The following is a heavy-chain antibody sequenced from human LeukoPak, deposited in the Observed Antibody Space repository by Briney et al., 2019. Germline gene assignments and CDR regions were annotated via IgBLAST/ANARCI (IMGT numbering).Heavy chain of an antibody. CDR2: IYTSGSS. CDR1: GGSISSGSYD. CDR3: TKGRGI. V-gene: IGHV4-61*09. D-gene: IGHD3-10*01. Sequence: PSETLSLTCTVSGGSISSGSYDWYWIRQPAGKGLEWIGHIYTSGSSNYSPSLKSRVTISVDTSKNQFSLKLNSVTAADTAVYYCTKGRGIWGQGTLVTVSS. J-gene: IGHJ4*02.